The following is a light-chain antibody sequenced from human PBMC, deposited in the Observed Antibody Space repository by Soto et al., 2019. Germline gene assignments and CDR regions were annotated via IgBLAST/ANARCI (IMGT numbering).Light chain of an antibody. J-gene: IGKJ3*01. CDR1: QSVGSY. CDR3: QERSAWPLFA. V-gene: IGKV3-11*01. Sequence: EIVLTQSPATLSLSPGERASLSCRASQSVGSYFAWYQQKPGQAPRLLIYDASTRATGIPARFSGSGSGTDFTLTISSLEPEDFAVYYCQERSAWPLFAFGPGTKVDVK. CDR2: DAS.